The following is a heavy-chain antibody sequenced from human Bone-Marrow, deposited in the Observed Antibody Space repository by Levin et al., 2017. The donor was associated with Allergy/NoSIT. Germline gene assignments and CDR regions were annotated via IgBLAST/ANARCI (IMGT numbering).Heavy chain of an antibody. D-gene: IGHD3-9*01. CDR1: ASTFNDYA. V-gene: IGHV3-23*01. CDR2: ISGSGVGT. Sequence: LKISCAASASTFNDYAMSWVRQPPGKGLEWVSSISGSGVGTYYADSVKGRFTISRDNFKNTLYLQMNSLRAEDTAVYYCFDVPSYWGQGTLVTVSS. CDR3: FDVPSY. J-gene: IGHJ4*02.